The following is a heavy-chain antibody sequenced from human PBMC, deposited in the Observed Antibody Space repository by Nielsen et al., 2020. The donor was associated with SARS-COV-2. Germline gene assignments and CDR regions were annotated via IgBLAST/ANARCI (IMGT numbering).Heavy chain of an antibody. D-gene: IGHD1-26*01. CDR1: DNTFFSYN. J-gene: IGHJ5*02. V-gene: IGHV1-18*04. CDR2: ISHSKGIV. CDR3: ARVGGSGRLTSFGP. Sequence: ASVKVSCKASDNTFFSYNIAWVRQAPGQGLEWIGRISHSKGIVKYAQSLQGRVSMTTDASTSTVHMELRRLRSDDTAVYYCARVGGSGRLTSFGPWGQGTLVTVSS.